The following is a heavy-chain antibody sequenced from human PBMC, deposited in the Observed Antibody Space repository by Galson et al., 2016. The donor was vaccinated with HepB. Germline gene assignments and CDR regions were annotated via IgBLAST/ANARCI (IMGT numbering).Heavy chain of an antibody. V-gene: IGHV4-31*03. J-gene: IGHJ5*02. CDR1: GGSVSSGAYY. CDR3: ARVKFDYGSGSYAFDP. CDR2: IYYSGST. D-gene: IGHD3-10*01. Sequence: TLSLTCTVSGGSVSSGAYYWSWIRQHPGKGLEWIAYIYYSGSTYYNPSLKSRVTISIDTSKNQFSLKLNSVTAADTAVYYCARVKFDYGSGSYAFDPWGQGTLVTVSS.